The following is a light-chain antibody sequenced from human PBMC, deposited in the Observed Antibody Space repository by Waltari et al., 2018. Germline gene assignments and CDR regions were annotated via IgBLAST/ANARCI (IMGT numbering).Light chain of an antibody. Sequence: SGVLTQPPSVSVAPGQTAKITCRGSHPDNKAVHGHQQRPGQAPVLVIYDDSGRPSGIPERFSGSNSGNTATLTISRVEAGDEADYFCQVWDRSNEDAHPYGVFGGGTKLTVL. CDR1: HPDNKA. CDR2: DDS. J-gene: IGLJ2*01. V-gene: IGLV3-21*02. CDR3: QVWDRSNEDAHPYGV.